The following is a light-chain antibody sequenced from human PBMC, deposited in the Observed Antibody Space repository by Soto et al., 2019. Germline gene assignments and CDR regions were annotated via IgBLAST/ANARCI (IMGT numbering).Light chain of an antibody. V-gene: IGLV2-14*01. CDR2: EVS. CDR3: SSYTNSGV. Sequence: QSALTQPASVSASPGQSITISCTGTSSDIGGYIYVSWYQHHPGKAPRLMIYEVSSRPSGVSNRFSGSKSGNTASLTISGLQAEDEADYYCSSYTNSGVFGTGTKLTVL. CDR1: SSDIGGYIY. J-gene: IGLJ1*01.